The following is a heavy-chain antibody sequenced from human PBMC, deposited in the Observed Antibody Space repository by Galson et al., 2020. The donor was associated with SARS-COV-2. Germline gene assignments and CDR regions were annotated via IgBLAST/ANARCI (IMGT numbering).Heavy chain of an antibody. D-gene: IGHD3-3*01. J-gene: IGHJ6*03. CDR2: ISSSSSTI. CDR1: GFTFSSYS. V-gene: IGHV3-48*01. CDR3: SRDGLWRYYDFWSGYYNNYYYYMDV. Sequence: GGSLRLSCAASGFTFSSYSMNWVRQAPGKGLEWVSYISSSSSTIYYADSVKGRFTISRDNAKNSLYLQMNSLRAEDTAVYYCSRDGLWRYYDFWSGYYNNYYYYMDVWGKGTTVTVSS.